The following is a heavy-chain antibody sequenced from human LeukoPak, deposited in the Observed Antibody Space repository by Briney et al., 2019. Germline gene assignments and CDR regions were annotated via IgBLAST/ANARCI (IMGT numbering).Heavy chain of an antibody. D-gene: IGHD4-23*01. CDR2: INPSGGST. CDR3: ARDLDYGGNSGTFDI. J-gene: IGHJ3*02. CDR1: GYIFTGYY. Sequence: GASVKVSCKASGYIFTGYYMHWVRQAPGQGLEWMGIINPSGGSTSYAQKFQGRVTMTRDTSTSTVYMELSGLRSEDTAVYYCARDLDYGGNSGTFDIWGQGTMVTVSS. V-gene: IGHV1-46*01.